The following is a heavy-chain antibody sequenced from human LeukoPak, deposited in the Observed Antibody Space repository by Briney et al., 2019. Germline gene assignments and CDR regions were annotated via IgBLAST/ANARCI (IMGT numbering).Heavy chain of an antibody. CDR2: MHTSGNT. CDR1: GGSLSSYY. J-gene: IGHJ4*02. V-gene: IGHV4-4*07. Sequence: PSETLSLTCNVSGGSLSSYYWSWIRQPARKGLEWIGRMHTSGNTNQNPSLKSRVTMSVDTSKNQFSLNVSSVTAADTALYYCAREGTAARVMDYWGQGTLVTVSS. D-gene: IGHD6-6*01. CDR3: AREGTAARVMDY.